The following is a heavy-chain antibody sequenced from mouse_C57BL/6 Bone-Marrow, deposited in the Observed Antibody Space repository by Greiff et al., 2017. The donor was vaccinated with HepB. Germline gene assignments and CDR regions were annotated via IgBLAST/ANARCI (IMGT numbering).Heavy chain of an antibody. Sequence: VKLMESGAELARPGASVKLSCKASGYTFTSYGISWVKQRTGQGLEWIGEIYPRSGNTYYNEKFKGKATLTADKSSSTAYMELRSLTSEDSAVYFCARRRQLKAMDYWGQGTSVTVSS. V-gene: IGHV1-81*01. CDR1: GYTFTSYG. D-gene: IGHD3-2*02. CDR3: ARRRQLKAMDY. J-gene: IGHJ4*01. CDR2: IYPRSGNT.